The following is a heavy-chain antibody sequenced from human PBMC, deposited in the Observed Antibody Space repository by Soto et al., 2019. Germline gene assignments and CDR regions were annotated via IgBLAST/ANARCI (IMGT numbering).Heavy chain of an antibody. V-gene: IGHV3-66*01. CDR1: GFTVSSNF. CDR2: IYSDGST. J-gene: IGHJ6*02. CDR3: ARGGYSYGSMYYYYYGMDV. D-gene: IGHD5-18*01. Sequence: GGSLRLSCAASGFTVSSNFMTWVRQAPGKGLEWVSVIYSDGSTYYADSVKGRFTISRDNSKNTLYLQMNNLRAEDTAVYYCARGGYSYGSMYYYYYGMDVWGQGTTVTVSS.